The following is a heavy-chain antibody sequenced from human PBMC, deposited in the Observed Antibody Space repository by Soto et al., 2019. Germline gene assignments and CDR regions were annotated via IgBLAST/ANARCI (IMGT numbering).Heavy chain of an antibody. V-gene: IGHV1-69*13. CDR3: AREGYCGGDCPMGY. CDR2: IIPIFGTA. CDR1: GGTFSSYA. J-gene: IGHJ4*02. Sequence: SVKVSCKASGGTFSSYAISWVRQAPGQGLEWMGGIIPIFGTANYAQKFQGRVTITADESTSTAYMELSSLRSEDTAVYYCAREGYCGGDCPMGYWGQGTLVTVSS. D-gene: IGHD2-21*02.